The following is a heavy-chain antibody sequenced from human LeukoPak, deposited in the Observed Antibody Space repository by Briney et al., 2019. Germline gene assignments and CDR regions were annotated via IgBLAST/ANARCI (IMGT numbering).Heavy chain of an antibody. Sequence: GASVKVSCKASGGTFSSYAISWVRQAPGQGLEWMGGIIPIFGTANYAQKFQGRVTITTDESTSTAYMELSSLRSEDTAVYYCAIDRMGYFDYWGQGTLDTVSS. D-gene: IGHD2-8*01. CDR1: GGTFSSYA. V-gene: IGHV1-69*05. CDR3: AIDRMGYFDY. CDR2: IIPIFGTA. J-gene: IGHJ4*02.